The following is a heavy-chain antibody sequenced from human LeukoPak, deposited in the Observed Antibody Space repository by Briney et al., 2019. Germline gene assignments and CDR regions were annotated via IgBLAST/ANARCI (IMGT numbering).Heavy chain of an antibody. D-gene: IGHD3-22*01. V-gene: IGHV1-69*04. CDR3: AIASDYYDSSGYSYYFDY. Sequence: SVKVSCKASGGTFSSYAIIWVRQAPGQGLEWMGRIIPILGIANYAQKFQGRVTITADKSTSTAYMELSSLRSEDTAVYYCAIASDYYDSSGYSYYFDYWGQGTLVTVSS. CDR2: IIPILGIA. J-gene: IGHJ4*02. CDR1: GGTFSSYA.